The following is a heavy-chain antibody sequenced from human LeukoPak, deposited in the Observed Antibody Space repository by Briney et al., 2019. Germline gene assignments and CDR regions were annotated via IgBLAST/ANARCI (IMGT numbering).Heavy chain of an antibody. CDR3: ARETTYYYDSSGYYPLDY. Sequence: PGGSLRLSCAASGFTFSNYWMSWVRQAPGKGLEWVANINQDGSEKYYVDSVKGRFTISRDNAKNSLYLQMNSLRAEDTAVYYCARETTYYYDSSGYYPLDYWGQGTLVTVSS. CDR2: INQDGSEK. J-gene: IGHJ4*02. CDR1: GFTFSNYW. V-gene: IGHV3-7*01. D-gene: IGHD3-22*01.